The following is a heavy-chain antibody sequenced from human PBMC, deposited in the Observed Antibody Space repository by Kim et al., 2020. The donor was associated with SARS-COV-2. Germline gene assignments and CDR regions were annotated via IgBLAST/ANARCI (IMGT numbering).Heavy chain of an antibody. Sequence: GGSLRLSCVASEMSSSSYWMDWVRQAPGKGLEWVATINQAGSQMFYVDSVKGRFTISRDNTRNSLYLQMDDLRADDTALYFCANLWESGSWGQGVPVTVSS. CDR3: ANLWESGS. V-gene: IGHV3-7*03. CDR2: INQAGSQM. J-gene: IGHJ5*02. D-gene: IGHD1-26*01. CDR1: EMSSSSYW.